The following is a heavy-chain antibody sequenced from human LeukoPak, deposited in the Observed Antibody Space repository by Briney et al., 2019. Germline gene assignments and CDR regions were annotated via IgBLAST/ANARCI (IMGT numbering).Heavy chain of an antibody. CDR2: IYSGGNT. Sequence: GGSLRLSCAASGFTVSTNYMSWVRQAPGRGLEWVSVIYSGGNTYYADSVKGRFTISRDNSKNTLYLRMNSLRADDTAVYYCARDSGTTVGYFDYWGQGTLVTVSS. CDR1: GFTVSTNY. CDR3: ARDSGTTVGYFDY. V-gene: IGHV3-66*01. J-gene: IGHJ4*02. D-gene: IGHD4-23*01.